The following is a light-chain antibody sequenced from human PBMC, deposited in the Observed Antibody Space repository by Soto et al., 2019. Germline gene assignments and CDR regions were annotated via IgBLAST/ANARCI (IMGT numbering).Light chain of an antibody. CDR1: SSNVGSYNH. Sequence: QSVLTQPPSVSGSPGQSITISCTGTSSNVGSYNHVSWYQQHPGKAPKLIIYEGSKRPSGVSYRFSGSKSGNTASLTISGLQAEDEADYYCCSYAGSSTYVFGTGTKVTVL. V-gene: IGLV2-23*01. CDR3: CSYAGSSTYV. CDR2: EGS. J-gene: IGLJ1*01.